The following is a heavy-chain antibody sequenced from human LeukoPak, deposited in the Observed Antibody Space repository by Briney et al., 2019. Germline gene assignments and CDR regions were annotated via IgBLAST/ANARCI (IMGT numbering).Heavy chain of an antibody. CDR2: IYYSGST. CDR3: ARVNRGSGWSFDY. J-gene: IGHJ4*02. V-gene: IGHV4-59*01. CDR1: GGSISSYY. Sequence: SETLSLTCTVSGGSISSYYWSWIRQPPGKGLEWIGYIYYSGSTNNNPSLKTRVTISLDTSKNQFSLKLTSVTSADTAVYYCARVNRGSGWSFDYWGQGTQVAVSS. D-gene: IGHD6-19*01.